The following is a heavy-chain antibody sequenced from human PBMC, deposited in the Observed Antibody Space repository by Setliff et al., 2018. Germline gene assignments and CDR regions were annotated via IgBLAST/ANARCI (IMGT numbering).Heavy chain of an antibody. CDR2: IYYSGST. CDR3: TYSSDYDFWSGYPPALDY. CDR1: GGSISSYY. Sequence: SETLSLTCTVSGGSISSYYWSWIRQSPGKGLEWIGYIYYSGSTNYNPSLKSRVTISVDTSKNQFSLKLSSVTAADTAVYYCTYSSDYDFWSGYPPALDYWGQGTLVTVSS. J-gene: IGHJ4*02. V-gene: IGHV4-59*12. D-gene: IGHD3-3*01.